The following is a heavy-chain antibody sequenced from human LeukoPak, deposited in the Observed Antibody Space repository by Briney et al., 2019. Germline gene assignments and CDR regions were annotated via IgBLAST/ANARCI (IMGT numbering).Heavy chain of an antibody. Sequence: SETLSLTCTVSGGSISSHYWSWIRQPPGKGLEWIGYIYYSGSTNYNPSLKSRVTISVDTSKNQFSLKLSSVTAADTAVYYCARVSYSGPRLARITMIVVVITKPNYYYYYGMDVWGQGTTDTVSS. J-gene: IGHJ6*02. CDR3: ARVSYSGPRLARITMIVVVITKPNYYYYYGMDV. CDR2: IYYSGST. D-gene: IGHD3-22*01. V-gene: IGHV4-59*11. CDR1: GGSISSHY.